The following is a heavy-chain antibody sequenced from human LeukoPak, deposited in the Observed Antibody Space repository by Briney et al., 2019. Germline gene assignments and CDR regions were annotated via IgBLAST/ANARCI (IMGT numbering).Heavy chain of an antibody. CDR3: ARDPENYYDSSGYYSRGAFDI. V-gene: IGHV1-58*02. CDR2: IVVGSGNT. CDR1: GFTFTSSA. J-gene: IGHJ3*02. D-gene: IGHD3-22*01. Sequence: SVKVSCKASGFTFTSSAMQWVRQARGQRLEWIGWIVVGSGNTNYAQKFQERVTITRDMSTSTAYMELRSLRSDDTAVYYCARDPENYYDSSGYYSRGAFDIWGQGTMVTVSS.